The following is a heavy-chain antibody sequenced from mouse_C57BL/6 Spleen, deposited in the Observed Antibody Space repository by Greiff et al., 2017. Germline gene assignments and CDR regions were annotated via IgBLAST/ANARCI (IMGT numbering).Heavy chain of an antibody. J-gene: IGHJ1*03. CDR1: GYTFTSYW. CDR2: IDPSDSYT. CDR3: ARRFDLYWYFDV. Sequence: VQRVESGAELVMPGASVKLSCKASGYTFTSYWMHWVKQRPGQGLEWIGEIDPSDSYTNYNQKFKGKSTLTVDKSSSTAYMQLSSLTSEDSAVYYCARRFDLYWYFDVWGTGTTVTVSS. V-gene: IGHV1-69*01.